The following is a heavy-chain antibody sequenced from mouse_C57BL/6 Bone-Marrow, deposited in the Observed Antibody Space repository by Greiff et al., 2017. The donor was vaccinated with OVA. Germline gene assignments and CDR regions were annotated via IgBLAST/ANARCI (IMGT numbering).Heavy chain of an antibody. CDR1: GFTFSDYG. V-gene: IGHV5-17*01. CDR2: ISSGGSTI. J-gene: IGHJ4*01. Sequence: LVESGGGLVKPGGSLKLSCAASGFTFSDYGMHWVRQAPEKGLEWVAYISSGGSTIYYADTVTGRFTISRDNAKNTLFLQMTSLRSEDTAMYYCARGYYAMDYWGQGTSVTVSS. CDR3: ARGYYAMDY.